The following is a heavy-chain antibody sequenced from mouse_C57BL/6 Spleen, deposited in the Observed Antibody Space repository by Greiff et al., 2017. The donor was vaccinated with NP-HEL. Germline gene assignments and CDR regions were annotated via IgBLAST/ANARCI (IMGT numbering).Heavy chain of an antibody. D-gene: IGHD1-1*01. CDR1: GFSLTSYG. V-gene: IGHV2-2*01. J-gene: IGHJ3*01. CDR3: AREYYYGSPWFAY. Sequence: QVQLQQSGPGLVQPSQSLSITCTVSGFSLTSYGVHWVRQSPGKGLEWLGVIWSGGSTDYNAAFISRLSISKDNSKSQVFFKINSLQADDTAIYYCAREYYYGSPWFAYWGQGTLVTVSA. CDR2: IWSGGST.